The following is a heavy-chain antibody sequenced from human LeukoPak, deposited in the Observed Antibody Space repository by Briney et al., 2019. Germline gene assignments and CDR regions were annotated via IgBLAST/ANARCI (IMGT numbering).Heavy chain of an antibody. CDR1: GFTFSGYG. J-gene: IGHJ4*02. V-gene: IGHV3-23*01. Sequence: GGSLRLSCAASGFTFSGYGMSWVRQAPGKGLEWVSAISGSGGSTYYADSVKGRFTISRDNSKNTLYLQMNSLRAEDTAVYYCAKRGTVTTGNYFDYWGQGTLVTVSS. CDR2: ISGSGGST. CDR3: AKRGTVTTGNYFDY. D-gene: IGHD4-17*01.